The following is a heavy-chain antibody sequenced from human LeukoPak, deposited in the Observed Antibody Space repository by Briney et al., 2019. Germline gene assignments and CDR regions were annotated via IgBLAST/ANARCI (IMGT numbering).Heavy chain of an antibody. V-gene: IGHV5-51*01. D-gene: IGHD6-6*01. CDR1: GYTFINYW. Sequence: GESLKISCKGSGYTFINYWIGWVRQMPGKGLEWMGIIYPGDSDTRYSPSFQGQVTISADKSISTAYLQWSSLKASDTAMYYCARLSGAIAARPNWFDPWGQGTLVTVSS. J-gene: IGHJ5*02. CDR3: ARLSGAIAARPNWFDP. CDR2: IYPGDSDT.